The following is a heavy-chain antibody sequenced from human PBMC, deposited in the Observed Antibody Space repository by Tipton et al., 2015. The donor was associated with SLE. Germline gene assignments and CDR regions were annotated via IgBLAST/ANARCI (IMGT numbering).Heavy chain of an antibody. V-gene: IGHV5-51*03. Sequence: VQLVQSGAEVKKQGESLKISCKGSGYSFTSYWIGWVRQMPGKGLEWMGIIYPGDSDTRYSPSFQGQVTISADKSISTAYLQWSSLKASDTAMYYCARDAIAAAGTNGAFDIWGQGTMVTVSS. D-gene: IGHD6-13*01. CDR1: GYSFTSYW. J-gene: IGHJ3*02. CDR2: IYPGDSDT. CDR3: ARDAIAAAGTNGAFDI.